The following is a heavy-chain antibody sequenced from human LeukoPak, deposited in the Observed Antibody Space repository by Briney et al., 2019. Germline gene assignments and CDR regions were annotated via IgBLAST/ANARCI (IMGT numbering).Heavy chain of an antibody. CDR2: INPNSGGT. D-gene: IGHD6-19*01. CDR3: AGVSFSSGWYRDY. J-gene: IGHJ4*02. V-gene: IGHV1-2*02. CDR1: GYTFTGYY. Sequence: ASVKVSCKASGYTFTGYYMHWVRQAPGQGLEWMGWINPNSGGTNYAQKFQGRVTMTRDTSISTAYMELSRLRSDDTAVYYCAGVSFSSGWYRDYWGQGTLVTVSS.